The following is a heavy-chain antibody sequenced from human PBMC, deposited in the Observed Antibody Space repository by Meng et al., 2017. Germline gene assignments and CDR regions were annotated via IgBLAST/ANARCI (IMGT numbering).Heavy chain of an antibody. D-gene: IGHD4-11*01. CDR3: ARGPTTMAHDFDY. J-gene: IGHJ4*02. CDR2: IYYSGST. V-gene: IGHV4-61*01. CDR1: VGSVSSGSYY. Sequence: QLRLPAAGPGRVRPSETVSLTCTVSVGSVSSGSYYWSWIRQPPGKGLEWIGYIYYSGSTNYNPSLKSRVTISVDTSKNQFSLKLSSVTAADSAVYYCARGPTTMAHDFDYWGQGTLVTVSS.